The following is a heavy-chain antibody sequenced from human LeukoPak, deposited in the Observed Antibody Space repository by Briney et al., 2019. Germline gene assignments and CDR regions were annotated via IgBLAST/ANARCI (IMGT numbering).Heavy chain of an antibody. D-gene: IGHD1-26*01. V-gene: IGHV3-7*03. CDR1: GFTFSNYW. CDR2: IEQDGSEK. Sequence: GGSLRLSCAASGFTFSNYWMSWVRQAPGKGLEWVANIEQDGSEKYYVDSVKGRFTISRDNAKNSLYLQMNNLRAEDTAVYYCARVRELYFYFDYWGQGTLVTVSS. CDR3: ARVRELYFYFDY. J-gene: IGHJ4*02.